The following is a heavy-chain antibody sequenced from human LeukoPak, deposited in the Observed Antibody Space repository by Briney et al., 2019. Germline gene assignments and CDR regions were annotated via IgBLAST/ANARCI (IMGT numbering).Heavy chain of an antibody. J-gene: IGHJ6*02. D-gene: IGHD1-26*01. Sequence: GGSLRLSCAASGFTFSSYWMTWVRQAPGKGLEWVALISYDGSYKNYADSVKGRFSISRDTSRNTLFLQMNGLRTEDTAVYYCAKGPPGSYYYYGMDVWGQGTTVTVSS. V-gene: IGHV3-30*18. CDR3: AKGPPGSYYYYGMDV. CDR2: ISYDGSYK. CDR1: GFTFSSYW.